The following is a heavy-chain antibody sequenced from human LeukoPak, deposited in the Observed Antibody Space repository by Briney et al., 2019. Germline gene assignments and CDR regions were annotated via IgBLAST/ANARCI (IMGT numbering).Heavy chain of an antibody. J-gene: IGHJ4*02. V-gene: IGHV1-2*02. Sequence: ASVKVSCKASGYXFTGYYIHWVRQAPGEGREWMGWINPNSGDTNYAQKFKGRVTMTRDTSISAAYMELSSLRFDDTAVYYCSRAADVVLVPPSDDWGQGTLVTVSS. D-gene: IGHD2-8*02. CDR3: SRAADVVLVPPSDD. CDR2: INPNSGDT. CDR1: GYXFTGYY.